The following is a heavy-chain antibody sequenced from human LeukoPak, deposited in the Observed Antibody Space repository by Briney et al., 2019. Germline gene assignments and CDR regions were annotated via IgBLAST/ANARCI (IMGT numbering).Heavy chain of an antibody. CDR3: TIGKLASRRGSWFDP. CDR1: GYTFTIYD. D-gene: IGHD6-6*01. Sequence: GASVKVSCKTSGYTFTIYDINWVRQATGQGLEWMGWMNPNSGNTGYAQKFQGRVTMTRNTSISTAYMDLSSLTSEDTAVYYCTIGKLASRRGSWFDPWGQGTLVTVSS. CDR2: MNPNSGNT. J-gene: IGHJ5*02. V-gene: IGHV1-8*02.